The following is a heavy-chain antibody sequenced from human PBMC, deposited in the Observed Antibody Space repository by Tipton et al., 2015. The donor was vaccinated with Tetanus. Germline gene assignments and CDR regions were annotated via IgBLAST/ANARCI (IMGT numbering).Heavy chain of an antibody. CDR3: ARDQARGARGWNYFDY. CDR2: IYNSGNT. V-gene: IGHV4-31*03. D-gene: IGHD1-26*01. CDR1: GGSISSGGYY. J-gene: IGHJ4*02. Sequence: TLSLTCTVSGGSISSGGYYWSWIRQHPGKGLEWIGDIYNSGNTYYNPSLKSRVTISVDTSKNQFSLKLNSVTAADTAVYFCARDQARGARGWNYFDYWGQGTQVTVSS.